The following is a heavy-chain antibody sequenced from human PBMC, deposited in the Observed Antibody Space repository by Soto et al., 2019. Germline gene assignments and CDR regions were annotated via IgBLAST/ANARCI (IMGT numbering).Heavy chain of an antibody. CDR2: IWYDGSNK. J-gene: IGHJ4*02. D-gene: IGHD4-17*01. CDR1: GFTFSSYG. Sequence: PGGSLRLSCAASGFTFSSYGMHWVRQAPGKGLEWVAVIWYDGSNKYYADSVKGRFTISRDNSKNTLYLQMNSLRAEDTAVYYCARDSYGDQSNPRFDYWGQGTLVTVSS. CDR3: ARDSYGDQSNPRFDY. V-gene: IGHV3-33*01.